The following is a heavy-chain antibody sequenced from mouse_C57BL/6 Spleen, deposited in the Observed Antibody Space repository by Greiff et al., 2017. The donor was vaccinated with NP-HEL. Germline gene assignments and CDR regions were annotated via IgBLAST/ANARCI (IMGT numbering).Heavy chain of an antibody. V-gene: IGHV1-81*01. CDR1: GYTFTSYG. CDR2: IYPRSGNT. D-gene: IGHD2-4*01. J-gene: IGHJ4*01. Sequence: VQLQQSGAELARPGASVKLSCKASGYTFTSYGISWVKQRTGQGLEWIGEIYPRSGNTYYNEKFKGKATLTADKSSSTAYMELRSLTSEDSAVYFCARDYDYDAYAMDYWGQGTSVTVSS. CDR3: ARDYDYDAYAMDY.